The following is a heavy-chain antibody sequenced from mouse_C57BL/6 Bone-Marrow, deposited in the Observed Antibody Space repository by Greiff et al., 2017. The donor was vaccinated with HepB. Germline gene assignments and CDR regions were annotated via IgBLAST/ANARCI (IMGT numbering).Heavy chain of an antibody. V-gene: IGHV1-81*01. J-gene: IGHJ1*03. CDR2: IYPRSGNT. Sequence: VKLQQSGAELARPGASVKLSCKASGYTFTSYGISWVKQRTGQGLEWIGEIYPRSGNTYYNEKFKGKATLTADKSSSTAYMELRSLTSEDSAVYFCARSITTVGYFDVWGTGTTVTVSS. CDR1: GYTFTSYG. D-gene: IGHD1-1*01. CDR3: ARSITTVGYFDV.